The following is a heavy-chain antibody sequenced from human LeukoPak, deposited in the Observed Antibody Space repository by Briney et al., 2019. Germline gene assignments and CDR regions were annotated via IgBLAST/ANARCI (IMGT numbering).Heavy chain of an antibody. Sequence: GGSLRLSCAASGFTFDDYGMSWVRQAPGKGLEWVSGITWNGGSTGYADSVKGRFTISRDNAKNSLYLQMNSLRAEDTAFYYCARDNGYCSGGSCDYYYMDVWGKGTTVTVSS. D-gene: IGHD2-15*01. CDR1: GFTFDDYG. CDR3: ARDNGYCSGGSCDYYYMDV. J-gene: IGHJ6*03. V-gene: IGHV3-20*04. CDR2: ITWNGGST.